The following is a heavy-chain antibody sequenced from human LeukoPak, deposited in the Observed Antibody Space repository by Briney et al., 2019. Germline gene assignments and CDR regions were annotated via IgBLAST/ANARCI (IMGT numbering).Heavy chain of an antibody. CDR2: ISSSSSYI. V-gene: IGHV3-21*04. CDR1: GLTFSSYS. CDR3: AKVGLQQLVPAGFDY. D-gene: IGHD6-13*01. Sequence: PGGSLRLSCAASGLTFSSYSMNWVRQAPGKGLQWVSSISSSSSYIYYADSVKGRFTTSRDNAKNSLYLQLNSLRAEDTAVYYCAKVGLQQLVPAGFDYWGQGTLVTVSS. J-gene: IGHJ4*02.